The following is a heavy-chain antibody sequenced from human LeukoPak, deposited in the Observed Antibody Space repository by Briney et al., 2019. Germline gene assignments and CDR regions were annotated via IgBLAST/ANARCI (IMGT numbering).Heavy chain of an antibody. CDR1: GFTFSSYS. V-gene: IGHV3-21*01. Sequence: GGSLRLSCAASGFTFSSYSMNWVRQAPGKGLEWVSSISSSSSYIYYADSVKGRFTISRDNAKNSLYLQMNSLRAEDTAVYYCAKEDIVVVVAATNFDYWGQGTLVAVSS. J-gene: IGHJ4*02. D-gene: IGHD2-15*01. CDR2: ISSSSSYI. CDR3: AKEDIVVVVAATNFDY.